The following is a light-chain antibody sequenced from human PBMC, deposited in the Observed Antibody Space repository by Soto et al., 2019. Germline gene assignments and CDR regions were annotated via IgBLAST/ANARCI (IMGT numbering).Light chain of an antibody. CDR3: QQYNSYPWT. V-gene: IGKV1-5*01. J-gene: IGKJ1*01. CDR1: QSIGSW. Sequence: DIQMTQSPSTLSASVGDRVTITCRASQSIGSWLAWYQQTRGKAPKPXIYDASSLASGVPSRFSGSGAGTECTRTITSLQPDDFATDYCQQYNSYPWTFGQGTKVDIK. CDR2: DAS.